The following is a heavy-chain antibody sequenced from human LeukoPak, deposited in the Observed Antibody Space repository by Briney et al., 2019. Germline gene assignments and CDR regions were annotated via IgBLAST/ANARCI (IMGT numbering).Heavy chain of an antibody. CDR2: IYYSGST. CDR3: ARDRSYFIFDY. D-gene: IGHD3-10*01. Sequence: SETLSLTCTVSGGSISSGGYYWSWIRQHPGKGLEWIGYIYYSGSTYYNPSLKSRVTMSTDTSKSQFSLKLSSVTAADTAVYYCARDRSYFIFDYWGQGTLVTVSS. J-gene: IGHJ4*02. CDR1: GGSISSGGYY. V-gene: IGHV4-31*03.